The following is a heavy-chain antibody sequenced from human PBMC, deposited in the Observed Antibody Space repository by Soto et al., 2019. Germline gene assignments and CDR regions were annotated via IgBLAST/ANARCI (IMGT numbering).Heavy chain of an antibody. CDR2: ISGSGFKK. CDR3: AKNQGVELVPLAAVDWFDP. J-gene: IGHJ5*02. Sequence: GGSLRLSCAASGFIFENFGMSWVRQAPGKGLEWISSISGSGFKKYYADSVKGRFTISRDNSKSTVYLELNNLSAEDTAVYHCAKNQGVELVPLAAVDWFDPWGQGSVVTVSS. D-gene: IGHD1-26*01. V-gene: IGHV3-23*01. CDR1: GFIFENFG.